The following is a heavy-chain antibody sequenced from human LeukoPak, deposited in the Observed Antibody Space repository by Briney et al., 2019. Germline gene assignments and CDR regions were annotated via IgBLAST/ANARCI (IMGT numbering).Heavy chain of an antibody. CDR3: VKVGGSGYYPDI. V-gene: IGHV3-23*01. J-gene: IGHJ3*02. CDR1: GFTFSSYA. Sequence: GGSLRLSCAASGFTFSSYAMSWVRQAPEEGLELVSAISASGGSTHHADSVKGRFTISRDNSKNTVNLEMNSLRGEDTAVYYCVKVGGSGYYPDIWGQGTMVTVSS. D-gene: IGHD3-22*01. CDR2: ISASGGST.